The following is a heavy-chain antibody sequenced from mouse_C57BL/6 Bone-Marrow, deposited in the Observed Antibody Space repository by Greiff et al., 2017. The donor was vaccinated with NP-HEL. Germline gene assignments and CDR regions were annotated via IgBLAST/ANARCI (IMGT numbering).Heavy chain of an antibody. Sequence: DVKLQESGPVLVKPGASVKMSCKASGYTFTDYYMNWVKQSHGKSLEWIGVINPYNGGTSYNQKFKGKATLTVDKSSSTAYMELNSLTSEDSAVYYCAVLPFAYWGQGTLVTVSA. D-gene: IGHD2-1*01. CDR3: AVLPFAY. V-gene: IGHV1-19*01. CDR2: INPYNGGT. J-gene: IGHJ3*01. CDR1: GYTFTDYY.